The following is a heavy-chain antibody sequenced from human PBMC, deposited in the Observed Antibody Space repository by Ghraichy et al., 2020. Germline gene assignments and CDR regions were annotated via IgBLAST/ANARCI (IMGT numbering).Heavy chain of an antibody. CDR2: INHSGST. V-gene: IGHV4-34*01. CDR3: ARCGSWFGELLQREVYFDY. Sequence: SETLSLTCAVYGGSFSGYYWSWIRQPPGKGLEWIGEINHSGSTNYNPSLKSRVTISVDTSKNQFSLKLSSVTAADTAVYYCARCGSWFGELLQREVYFDYWGQGTLVTVSS. J-gene: IGHJ4*02. D-gene: IGHD3-10*01. CDR1: GGSFSGYY.